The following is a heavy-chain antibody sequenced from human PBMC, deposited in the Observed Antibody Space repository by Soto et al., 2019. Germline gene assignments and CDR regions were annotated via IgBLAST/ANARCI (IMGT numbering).Heavy chain of an antibody. Sequence: QRLSCAASGFTFSSYAMHWVRQAPGKGLEWVAVISYDGSNKYYADSVKGRFTISRDNSKNTLYLQMNSLRAEDTAVYYCARVGSSSSPASGTHWWYYGMDVWGQGTTVTVSS. J-gene: IGHJ6*02. CDR3: ARVGSSSSPASGTHWWYYGMDV. CDR2: ISYDGSNK. CDR1: GFTFSSYA. V-gene: IGHV3-30-3*01. D-gene: IGHD6-6*01.